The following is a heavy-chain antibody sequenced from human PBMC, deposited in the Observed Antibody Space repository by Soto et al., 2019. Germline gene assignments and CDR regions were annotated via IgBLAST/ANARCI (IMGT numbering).Heavy chain of an antibody. J-gene: IGHJ4*02. CDR3: ARHPSLWFGALGLDY. D-gene: IGHD3-10*01. V-gene: IGHV4-39*07. Sequence: SVTLSLPCPVYDGSISSSSYYWGWIRQPQGKGLEWIGSIYYSGSTYYSPSFQGQVTISADKSISTAYLQWSSLKASDTAMYYCARHPSLWFGALGLDYWGQGNLVSVSS. CDR2: IYYSGST. CDR1: DGSISSSSYY.